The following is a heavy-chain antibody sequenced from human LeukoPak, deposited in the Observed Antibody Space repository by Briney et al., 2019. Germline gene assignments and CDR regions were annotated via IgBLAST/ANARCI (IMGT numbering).Heavy chain of an antibody. Sequence: SQTLSLTCTVSGGSISSYYWSWIRQPPGKGLEWIGYIYYSGSTNYNPSLKSRVTISVDTSKNQFSLKLSSVTAADTAVYYCARVCDYDILTGYSHDAFDIWGQGTMVTVSS. D-gene: IGHD3-9*01. CDR3: ARVCDYDILTGYSHDAFDI. CDR1: GGSISSYY. V-gene: IGHV4-59*01. J-gene: IGHJ3*02. CDR2: IYYSGST.